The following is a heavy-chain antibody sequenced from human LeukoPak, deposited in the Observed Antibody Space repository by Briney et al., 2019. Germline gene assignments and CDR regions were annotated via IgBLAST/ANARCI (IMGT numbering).Heavy chain of an antibody. V-gene: IGHV1-2*02. Sequence: ASVKVSCKASGYTFTGYYMHWVRQAPGQGLEWMGWINPNSGGTNYAQKFQGRVTMTRDTSISTAYMEPSRLRSDDTAVYYCARADLTYYDFWSGYKLLDYWGQGTLVTVSS. CDR3: ARADLTYYDFWSGYKLLDY. CDR1: GYTFTGYY. CDR2: INPNSGGT. D-gene: IGHD3-3*01. J-gene: IGHJ4*02.